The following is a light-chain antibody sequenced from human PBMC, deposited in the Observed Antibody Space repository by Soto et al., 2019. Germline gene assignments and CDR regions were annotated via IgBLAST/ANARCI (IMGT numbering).Light chain of an antibody. CDR2: GAS. CDR3: QQYGSSRWT. J-gene: IGKJ1*01. V-gene: IGKV3-20*01. CDR1: QSVSSSY. Sequence: EIVLTQSPGTLSLSPGERATLSCRASQSVSSSYLAWYQQNRGQAPRLLIYGASSRATGIPDRFSGSGSGKAFTLTISRLEPEDFAVYYCQQYGSSRWTFGQGTKVEIK.